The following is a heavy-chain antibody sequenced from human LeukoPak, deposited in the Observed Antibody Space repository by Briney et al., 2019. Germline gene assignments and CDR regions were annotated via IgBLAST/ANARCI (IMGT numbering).Heavy chain of an antibody. J-gene: IGHJ4*02. CDR2: IKEDGSEK. CDR1: GFTFSNYW. V-gene: IGHV3-7*01. Sequence: PGGSLRLSCAASGFTFSNYWMSWVRQAPGKGLEWVANIKEDGSEKAYVNSVKGRFTLSRDNTENSLYLQMSSLRAEDTAVYYCARHPHFDYWGQGTLVTVSS. CDR3: ARHPHFDY.